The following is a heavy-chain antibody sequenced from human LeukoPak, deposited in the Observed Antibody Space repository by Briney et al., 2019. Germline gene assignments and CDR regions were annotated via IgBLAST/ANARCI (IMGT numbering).Heavy chain of an antibody. Sequence: PSETLSLTCAVYGGSFSGYYWSWIRQPPGKGLEWIGEINHSGSTNYNPSLKSRVTMSVDTSKNQFSLKLSSVTAADTAVYYRAGLKLAVAGTEGYFDYWGQGTLVTVSS. V-gene: IGHV4-34*01. J-gene: IGHJ4*02. CDR3: AGLKLAVAGTEGYFDY. CDR2: INHSGST. D-gene: IGHD6-19*01. CDR1: GGSFSGYY.